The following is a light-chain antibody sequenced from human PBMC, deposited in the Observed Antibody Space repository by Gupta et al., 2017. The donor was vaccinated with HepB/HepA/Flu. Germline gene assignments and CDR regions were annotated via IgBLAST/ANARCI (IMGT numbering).Light chain of an antibody. J-gene: IGLJ2*01. Sequence: QSALTQPPSVPGSPGPSVTISCTGPSIDVGSYNRVSWYQQPPGTAPKLMIYEVSNRPSGVPDRFSGSKSGNTAALTISGLQAEDEADYYCSSYTSSSTSVVFGGGTKLTVL. CDR3: SSYTSSSTSVV. CDR2: EVS. CDR1: SIDVGSYNR. V-gene: IGLV2-18*02.